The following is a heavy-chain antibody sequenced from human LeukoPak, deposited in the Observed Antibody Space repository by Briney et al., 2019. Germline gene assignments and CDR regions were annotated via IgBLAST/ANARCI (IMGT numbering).Heavy chain of an antibody. Sequence: ASVKVSCKASGYTFTDYYMHWVRQAPGQGLEWMAWINPNSGGTNYAQKFQGRVTITRDTSISTAYMELSRLRSDDTAVYYCARVRTKDAFDVWGQGTMVTVSS. J-gene: IGHJ3*01. D-gene: IGHD2-8*01. CDR2: INPNSGGT. CDR3: ARVRTKDAFDV. CDR1: GYTFTDYY. V-gene: IGHV1-2*02.